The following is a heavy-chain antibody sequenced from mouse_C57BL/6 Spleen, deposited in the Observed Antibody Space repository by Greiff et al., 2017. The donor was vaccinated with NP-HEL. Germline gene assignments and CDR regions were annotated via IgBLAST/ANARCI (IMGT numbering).Heavy chain of an antibody. D-gene: IGHD3-2*02. CDR1: GFTFSDYY. CDR2: INYDGSST. V-gene: IGHV5-16*01. Sequence: DVQLVESEGGLVQPGSSMKLSCTASGFTFSDYYMAWVRQVPEKGLEWVANINYDGSSTYYLDSLKSRFIISRDNAKNILYLQMSSLKSEDTATYYCARDTGYYAMDYWGQGTSVTVSS. CDR3: ARDTGYYAMDY. J-gene: IGHJ4*01.